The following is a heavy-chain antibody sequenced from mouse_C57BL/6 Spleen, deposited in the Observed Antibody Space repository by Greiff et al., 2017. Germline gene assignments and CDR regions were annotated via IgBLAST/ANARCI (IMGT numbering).Heavy chain of an antibody. J-gene: IGHJ3*01. CDR3: ARMETFAY. CDR1: GYAFSSYW. CDR2: IYPGDGDT. V-gene: IGHV1-80*01. Sequence: VKLQESGAELVKPGASVKISCKASGYAFSSYWMNWVKQRPGKGLEWIGQIYPGDGDTNYNGKFKGKATLTADKSSSTAYMQLSSLTSEDSAVYFCARMETFAYWGQGTLVTVSA.